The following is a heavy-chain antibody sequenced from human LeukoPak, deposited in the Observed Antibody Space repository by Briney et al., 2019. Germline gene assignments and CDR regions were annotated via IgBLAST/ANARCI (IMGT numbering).Heavy chain of an antibody. Sequence: GRSLRLSCAASGFTFDDYAMHWVRQAPGKGLEWVSGISWNSGSIGYADSVKGRFTISRDNAKNSLYLQMNSLRAEDTALYYCARDFYGSGSSGSRGPWYFDYWGQGTLVTVSS. V-gene: IGHV3-9*01. CDR3: ARDFYGSGSSGSRGPWYFDY. CDR1: GFTFDDYA. D-gene: IGHD3-10*01. CDR2: ISWNSGSI. J-gene: IGHJ4*02.